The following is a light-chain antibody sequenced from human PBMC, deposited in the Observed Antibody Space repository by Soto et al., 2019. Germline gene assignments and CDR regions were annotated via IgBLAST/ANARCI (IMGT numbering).Light chain of an antibody. CDR1: QGISSW. V-gene: IGKV1-12*01. Sequence: DIQMTQSPSSVSAXXXXXXXXXXXASQGISSWLAWYXXKQGKXXKXXIYAASSLQSGVPSRFSGSGSGTDLTITISSLQPEDFETYYCQQANSFPLTFGGGTKVDIK. CDR2: AAS. CDR3: QQANSFPLT. J-gene: IGKJ4*01.